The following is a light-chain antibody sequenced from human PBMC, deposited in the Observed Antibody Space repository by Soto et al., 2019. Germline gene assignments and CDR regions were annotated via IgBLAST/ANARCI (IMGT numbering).Light chain of an antibody. J-gene: IGKJ4*01. Sequence: DIQMTQSPSTLSASIGDRVTITCRASQSITTFLAWYQQKPGKAPQILIYDASKLEPGVPSRLSGGGSGTEFTLTISSLQPDDFETYYCQQYSTYPLTFGGGTKVDIK. V-gene: IGKV1-5*01. CDR1: QSITTF. CDR2: DAS. CDR3: QQYSTYPLT.